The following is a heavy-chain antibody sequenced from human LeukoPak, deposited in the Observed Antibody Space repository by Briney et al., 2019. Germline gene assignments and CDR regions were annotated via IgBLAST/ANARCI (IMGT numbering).Heavy chain of an antibody. V-gene: IGHV1-46*01. D-gene: IGHD3-10*01. CDR3: ARGYGSGSYLLRVTDY. CDR1: GYTFTSYY. J-gene: IGHJ4*02. Sequence: ASVKVSCKASGYTFTSYYIHWVRQAPGQGLEWMGIINPSGGSTSYAQKFQGRVTMTRDMSTSTVYMELSSLRSEDTAVYYCARGYGSGSYLLRVTDYWGQGTLVTVSS. CDR2: INPSGGST.